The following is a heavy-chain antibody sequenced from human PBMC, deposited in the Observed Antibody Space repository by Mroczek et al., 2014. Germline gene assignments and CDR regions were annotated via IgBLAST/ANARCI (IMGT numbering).Heavy chain of an antibody. CDR1: GGSISSSSYY. D-gene: IGHD1-26*01. J-gene: IGHJ1*01. CDR3: ARRGWSYEYFQH. V-gene: IGHV4-39*01. CDR2: IYYSGST. Sequence: QVQLQESGPGLVKPSETLSLTCTVSGGSISSSSYYWGWIRQPPGKGLEWIGSIYYSGSTYYNPSLKSRVTISVDTSKNQFSLKLSSVTAADTAVYYCARRGWSYEYFQHWGQGTLVTVSS.